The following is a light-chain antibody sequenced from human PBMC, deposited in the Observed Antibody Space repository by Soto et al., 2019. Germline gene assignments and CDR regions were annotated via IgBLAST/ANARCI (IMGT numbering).Light chain of an antibody. CDR1: QSISSW. CDR2: DAS. V-gene: IGKV1-5*01. CDR3: QQYNSYLGT. J-gene: IGKJ1*01. Sequence: DIQMTQSPSTLSASVGDRVTITCRASQSISSWLAWYQQKPGKAPKLLIYDASSLESGVPSRFSGSGSGTEFTLPTSSLQPNDFATYYCQQYNSYLGTFGQGTKVEIK.